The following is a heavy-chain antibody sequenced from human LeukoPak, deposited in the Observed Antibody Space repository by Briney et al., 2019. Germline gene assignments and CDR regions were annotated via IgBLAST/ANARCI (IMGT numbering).Heavy chain of an antibody. V-gene: IGHV3-23*01. CDR2: ISDGVGTT. D-gene: IGHD5-18*01. CDR3: ARGPDTVWGPL. CDR1: GFTFSDYA. J-gene: IGHJ4*02. Sequence: GGSLRLSCAASGFTFSDYAMSWVRQAPGKGLEWVSVISDGVGTTYYAVSVRGRFTISRDNSKNSLYLQMNSLRAEDTAVYYCARGPDTVWGPLWGQGTLVTVSS.